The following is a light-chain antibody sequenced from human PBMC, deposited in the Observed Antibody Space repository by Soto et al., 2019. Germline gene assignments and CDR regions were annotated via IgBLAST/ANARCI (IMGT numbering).Light chain of an antibody. Sequence: DIQMTQSPSSLSASVGDRVTITCRASQTMNNYLNWYQQKPGKAPKLLIYAASSLQSGVPSRFSGSGFGTDFTLTITSLQPEDFATYYCQQTNSEPWTFGQGTKV. CDR2: AAS. CDR1: QTMNNY. V-gene: IGKV1-39*01. CDR3: QQTNSEPWT. J-gene: IGKJ1*01.